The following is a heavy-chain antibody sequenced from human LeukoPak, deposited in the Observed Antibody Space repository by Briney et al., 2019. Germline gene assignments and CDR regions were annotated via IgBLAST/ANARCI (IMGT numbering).Heavy chain of an antibody. J-gene: IGHJ4*02. CDR2: ISSDSNII. Sequence: GGSLRLSCAASGFAFSSSSMNWVRQAPGKGLEWISYISSDSNIIYYADSVKGRFTISRDNARNALYLQMNSLRAEDTAVYYCARTFDYWGQGTLVTVSS. V-gene: IGHV3-48*04. CDR3: ARTFDY. CDR1: GFAFSSSS.